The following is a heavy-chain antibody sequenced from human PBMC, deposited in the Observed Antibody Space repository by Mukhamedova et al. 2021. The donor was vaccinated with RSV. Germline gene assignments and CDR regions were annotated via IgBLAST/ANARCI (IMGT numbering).Heavy chain of an antibody. V-gene: IGHV3-23*01. D-gene: IGHD4-23*01. J-gene: IGHJ4*02. CDR3: AKFWANSESPFDY. Sequence: NGRFTISRDNFKNSLYLQMNSLRAEDTAIYYCAKFWANSESPFDYWGQGTLVTVSS.